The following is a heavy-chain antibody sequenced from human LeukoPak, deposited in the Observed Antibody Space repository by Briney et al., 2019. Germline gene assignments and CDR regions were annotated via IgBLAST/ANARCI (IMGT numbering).Heavy chain of an antibody. CDR3: ARGLFGGTYFDY. CDR1: GGSFSGYY. CDR2: INHSGST. Sequence: SETLSLTCAVYGGSFSGYYWSWIRQPPGKGLEWIGEINHSGSTNYNPSLKSRVTMSVDTSKNQFSLKLSSVTAADTAVYYCARGLFGGTYFDYWGQGTLVTVSS. V-gene: IGHV4-34*01. D-gene: IGHD3-16*01. J-gene: IGHJ4*02.